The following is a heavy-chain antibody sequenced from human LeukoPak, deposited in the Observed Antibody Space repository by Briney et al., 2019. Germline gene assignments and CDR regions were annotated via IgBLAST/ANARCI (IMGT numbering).Heavy chain of an antibody. CDR1: EFTFNSYA. CDR3: AKDSYSKGDF. Sequence: GGSLRLSCAASEFTFNSYAMSWVRQAPGKGLEWVANIKNDGAVKNYVDSVKGRFTISRDNAKNSLYLQMNSLRAEDTAVYYCAKDSYSKGDFWGQGVLVTVSS. D-gene: IGHD6-13*01. J-gene: IGHJ4*02. CDR2: IKNDGAVK. V-gene: IGHV3-7*01.